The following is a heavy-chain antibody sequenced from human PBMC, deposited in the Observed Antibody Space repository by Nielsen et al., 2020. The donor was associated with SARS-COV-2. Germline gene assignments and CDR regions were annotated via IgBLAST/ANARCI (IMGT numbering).Heavy chain of an antibody. CDR2: ISHDGTNK. D-gene: IGHD5-12*01. Sequence: GESLKISCAASGFTFSSYAIHWVRQAPGKGLEWVAVISHDGTNKYYADSVKGRFTISRDNSKNTLYLQMNSLRAEDTAVYYCARDEDIVGSTIDSCFDYWGQGTLVTVSS. V-gene: IGHV3-30-3*01. CDR3: ARDEDIVGSTIDSCFDY. J-gene: IGHJ4*02. CDR1: GFTFSSYA.